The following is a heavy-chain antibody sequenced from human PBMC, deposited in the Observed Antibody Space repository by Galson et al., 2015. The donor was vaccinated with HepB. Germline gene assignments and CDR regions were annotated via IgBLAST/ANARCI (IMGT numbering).Heavy chain of an antibody. V-gene: IGHV3-33*01. CDR1: GFTFTSSG. CDR2: IWYDGSHK. J-gene: IGHJ5*02. CDR3: ARDLGGIRPFWWFDP. Sequence: SLRLSCAASGFTFTSSGMHWVRQAPGKGLEWVAIIWYDGSHKYYADSVKGRFTISRDNSKNTLYLQMNSLRAEDTAVYYCARDLGGIRPFWWFDPWGQGTLVTVSS. D-gene: IGHD3-10*01.